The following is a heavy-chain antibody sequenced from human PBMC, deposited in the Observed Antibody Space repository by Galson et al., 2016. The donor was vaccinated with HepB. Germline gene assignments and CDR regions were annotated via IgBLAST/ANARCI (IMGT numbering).Heavy chain of an antibody. CDR1: GGSISSSAYY. CDR2: IYYSGST. V-gene: IGHV4-31*03. Sequence: TLSLTCTVSGGSISSSAYYWSWIRQHPGKGLEWIGYIYYSGSTYYNPSLKSRFTISVDTSKNQFSLRLSSVTAADTAVYYCARVDYFASGSHPTYYFDYWGQGTLVTVSS. CDR3: ARVDYFASGSHPTYYFDY. J-gene: IGHJ4*02. D-gene: IGHD3-10*01.